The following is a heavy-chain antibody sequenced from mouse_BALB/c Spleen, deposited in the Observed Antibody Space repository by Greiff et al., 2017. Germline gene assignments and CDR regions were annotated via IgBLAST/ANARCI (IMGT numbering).Heavy chain of an antibody. V-gene: IGHV5-6-5*01. J-gene: IGHJ3*01. CDR2: ISSGGST. D-gene: IGHD2-4*01. Sequence: EVQRVESGGGLVKPGGSLKLSCAASGFTFSSYAMSWVRQTPEKRLEWVASISSGGSTYYPDSVKGRFTISRDNARNILYLQMSSLRSEDTAMYYCARHDYDWFAYWGQGTLVTVSA. CDR3: ARHDYDWFAY. CDR1: GFTFSSYA.